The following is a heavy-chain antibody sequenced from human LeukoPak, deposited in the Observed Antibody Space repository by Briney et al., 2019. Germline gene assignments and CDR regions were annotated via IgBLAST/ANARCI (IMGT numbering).Heavy chain of an antibody. D-gene: IGHD6-13*01. CDR1: GGSFSGYS. V-gene: IGHV4-34*01. CDR2: INHSGST. J-gene: IGHJ1*01. CDR3: ARASGQQLWRRRLTGAFQH. Sequence: SETLSLTCAVYGGSFSGYSWSWIGQPPGKGLEWIGEINHSGSTNYNPSLKSRVTISVDTSKNQFSLKLSSVTAADTAVYYCARASGQQLWRRRLTGAFQHWGQGTLVTVSS.